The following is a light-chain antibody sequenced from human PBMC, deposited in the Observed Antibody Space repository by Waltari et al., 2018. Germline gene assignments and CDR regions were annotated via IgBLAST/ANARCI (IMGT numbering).Light chain of an antibody. Sequence: EIVLTQSPATLSLSPGERATLSCRASQSVSSYLAWYQQKPGQAPRLLIYDASNRATGIQARFSGSGSGTDFTLTISSLEPEDFAVYYCQQRSNWSLTFGGGTKVEIK. V-gene: IGKV3-11*01. J-gene: IGKJ4*01. CDR3: QQRSNWSLT. CDR1: QSVSSY. CDR2: DAS.